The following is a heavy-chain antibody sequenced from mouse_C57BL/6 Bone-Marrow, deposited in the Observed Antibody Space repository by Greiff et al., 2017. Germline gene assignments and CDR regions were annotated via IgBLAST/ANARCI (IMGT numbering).Heavy chain of an antibody. CDR1: GYTFTSYD. CDR3: AKEADWDVFDY. J-gene: IGHJ2*01. D-gene: IGHD4-1*01. CDR2: IYPRDGST. Sequence: QVQLQQSGPELVKPGASVKLSCKASGYTFTSYDINWVKQRPGQGLEWIGWIYPRDGSTTYNEKFKGKATLTVDTSSSTAYMELHSLTSEDSAVYFCAKEADWDVFDYWGQGTTLTVSS. V-gene: IGHV1-85*01.